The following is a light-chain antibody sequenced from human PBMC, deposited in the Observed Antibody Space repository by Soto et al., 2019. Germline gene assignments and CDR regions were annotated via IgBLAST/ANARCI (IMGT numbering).Light chain of an antibody. CDR1: SSNIGAGYD. Sequence: QSVLTQPPSVSGAPGQGVTISCTGSSSNIGAGYDVHWYQQLPGTAPKLLIYGNSNRPSGVPDRFSGSKSGTSASLAITGLQAEGEALYYCHSYDSSLTALVIFGGGTKLTVL. J-gene: IGLJ2*01. CDR2: GNS. CDR3: HSYDSSLTALVI. V-gene: IGLV1-40*01.